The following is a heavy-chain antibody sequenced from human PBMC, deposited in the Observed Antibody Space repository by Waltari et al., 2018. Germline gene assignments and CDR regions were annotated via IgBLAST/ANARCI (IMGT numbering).Heavy chain of an antibody. CDR1: GGSISSSSYY. CDR3: TAVPNLRTGYSSGWYGPSGWFDP. D-gene: IGHD6-19*01. Sequence: QLQLQESGPGLVKPSATLSLTCTVSGGSISSSSYYWGWIRQPPGRGLGGIGSIYYSGSTYYNPSLKSRVTISVDTSKNQFSLKLSSVTAADTAVYYCTAVPNLRTGYSSGWYGPSGWFDPWGQGTLVTVSS. V-gene: IGHV4-39*01. J-gene: IGHJ5*02. CDR2: IYYSGST.